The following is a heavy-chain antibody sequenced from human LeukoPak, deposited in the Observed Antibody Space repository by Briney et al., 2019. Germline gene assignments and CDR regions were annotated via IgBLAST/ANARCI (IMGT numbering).Heavy chain of an antibody. J-gene: IGHJ4*02. CDR3: TRHVAAIDYFDY. CDR1: GFTFSGSA. Sequence: PGGSLRLSCAASGFTFSGSAMHWVRQASGKGLEWVGRIRSKANSYATAYAASVKGRFTISRDDSKNTAYLQMNSLKTEDTAVYYCTRHVAAIDYFDYWGQGTLVTVSS. D-gene: IGHD6-25*01. V-gene: IGHV3-73*01. CDR2: IRSKANSYAT.